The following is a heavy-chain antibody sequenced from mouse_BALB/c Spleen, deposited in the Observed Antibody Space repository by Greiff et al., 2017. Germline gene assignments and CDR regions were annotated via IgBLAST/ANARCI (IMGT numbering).Heavy chain of an antibody. V-gene: IGHV1-5*01. D-gene: IGHD1-1*01. Sequence: EVKVEESGTVLARPGASVKMSCKASGYTFTSYWMHWVKQRPGQGLEWIGAIYPGNSDTSYNQKFKGKAKLTAVTSTSTAYMELSSLTNEDSAVYYCTRTPLDYGSSNYAMDYWGQGTSVTVSS. J-gene: IGHJ4*01. CDR1: GYTFTSYW. CDR3: TRTPLDYGSSNYAMDY. CDR2: IYPGNSDT.